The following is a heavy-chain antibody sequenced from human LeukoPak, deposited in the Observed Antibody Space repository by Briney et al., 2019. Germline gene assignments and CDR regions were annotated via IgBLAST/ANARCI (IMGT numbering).Heavy chain of an antibody. J-gene: IGHJ6*04. V-gene: IGHV3-21*01. Sequence: GGSLRLSCAASGFTFSRYSMNWVRQAPGKGLEWVSSISSGSSYLYYADSVKGRFTISRDNAKNSLYLQMNSLRAEDTAVYYCAELGITMIGGVWGKGTTVTISS. CDR1: GFTFSRYS. CDR3: AELGITMIGGV. CDR2: ISSGSSYL. D-gene: IGHD3-10*02.